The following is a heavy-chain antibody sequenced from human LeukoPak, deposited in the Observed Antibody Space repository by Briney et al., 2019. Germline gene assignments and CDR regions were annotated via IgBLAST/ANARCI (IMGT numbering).Heavy chain of an antibody. CDR1: GGSISSYY. D-gene: IGHD3-22*01. Sequence: SETLSLTCTVSGGSISSYYWSWIRQPAGKGLEWIGRIYTSGSTNYNPSLKSRVTMSVDTSKNQFSLQLNSVTPEDTAVYYCAREDYYDSSGYYYRYYFDYWGQGTLVTVSS. V-gene: IGHV4-4*07. J-gene: IGHJ4*02. CDR2: IYTSGST. CDR3: AREDYYDSSGYYYRYYFDY.